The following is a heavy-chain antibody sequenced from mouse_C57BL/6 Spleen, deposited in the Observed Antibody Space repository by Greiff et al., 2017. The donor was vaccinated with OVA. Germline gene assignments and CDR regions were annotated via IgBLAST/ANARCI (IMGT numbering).Heavy chain of an antibody. CDR2: ISNKANGYTT. D-gene: IGHD4-1*01. CDR3: ARFPSNWDPYWYFDV. V-gene: IGHV7-3*01. CDR1: GFTFTDYY. Sequence: EVQVVESGGGLVQPGGSLSLSCAASGFTFTDYYMSWVRQPPGKALEWLGFISNKANGYTTEYSASVQGRITISSDNSQSILHLQMNALRAEDSATYYCARFPSNWDPYWYFDVWGTGTTVTVSS. J-gene: IGHJ1*03.